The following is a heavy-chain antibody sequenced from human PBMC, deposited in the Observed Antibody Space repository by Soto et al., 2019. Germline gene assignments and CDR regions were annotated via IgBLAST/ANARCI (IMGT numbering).Heavy chain of an antibody. CDR1: GGTFGSYA. CDR3: ARPIQYYFDTSAQSAWFDP. CDR2: IIPIFSTP. V-gene: IGHV1-69*13. Sequence: SVKVSCKTSGGTFGSYAISWVRQAPGQGLEWMGGIIPIFSTPNYAQKFQGRVTITADESTGTAYMELSSLRSEDTAVYYCARPIQYYFDTSAQSAWFDPWGQGTLVTVSS. D-gene: IGHD3-22*01. J-gene: IGHJ5*02.